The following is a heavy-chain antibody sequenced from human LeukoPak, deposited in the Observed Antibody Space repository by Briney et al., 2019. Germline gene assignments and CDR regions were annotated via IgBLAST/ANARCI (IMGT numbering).Heavy chain of an antibody. V-gene: IGHV3-48*04. CDR3: ARDRASGSYSGIDY. CDR1: GFTFSSYS. D-gene: IGHD1-26*01. CDR2: ISSSSNTI. J-gene: IGHJ4*02. Sequence: GGSLRLSCAASGFTFSSYSMNWVRQAPGKGLEWVSYISSSSNTIYYADSVKGRFTISRDNAKNSLYLQMNSLRAEDTAVYYCARDRASGSYSGIDYWGQGTLVTVSS.